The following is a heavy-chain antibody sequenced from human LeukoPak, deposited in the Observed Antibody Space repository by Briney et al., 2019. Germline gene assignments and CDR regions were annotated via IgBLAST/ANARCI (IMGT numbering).Heavy chain of an antibody. J-gene: IGHJ4*02. D-gene: IGHD2-8*01. CDR2: ISYEASNK. CDR3: ARDYLVGCTDTVCYPIDY. V-gene: IGHV3-30*01. CDR1: GFTFGNHA. Sequence: GGSLRLSCAASGFTFGNHAMHWVRQAPGMGLEWVAVISYEASNKYYADSVKGRFTITRDNSKNMLYLQMNSLRAEDTAVYYCARDYLVGCTDTVCYPIDYWGQGTLVTVSS.